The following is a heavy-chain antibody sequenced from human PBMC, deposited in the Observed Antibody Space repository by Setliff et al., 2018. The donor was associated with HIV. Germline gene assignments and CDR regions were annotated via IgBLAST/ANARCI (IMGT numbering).Heavy chain of an antibody. J-gene: IGHJ6*02. Sequence: SETLSLTCAVSGYSISSGYYWGWIRQPPGKGLEWVGSIFHSGGIYYNPSLKSRVTISGDTAKTKLSLKLTSVTAADTAVYYCARARYMVIRGDAGMDVWGPGTTVTVSS. CDR3: ARARYMVIRGDAGMDV. CDR2: IFHSGGI. D-gene: IGHD3-10*01. V-gene: IGHV4-38-2*01. CDR1: GYSISSGYY.